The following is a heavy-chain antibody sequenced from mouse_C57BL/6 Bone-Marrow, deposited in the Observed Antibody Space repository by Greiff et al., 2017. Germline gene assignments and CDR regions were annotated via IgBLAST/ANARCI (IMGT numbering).Heavy chain of an antibody. CDR2: IYPGDGDT. CDR1: GYAFSSSW. V-gene: IGHV1-82*01. Sequence: VKLVESGPELVKPGASVKISCKASGYAFSSSWMNWVKQRPGQGLEWIGRIYPGDGDTNYNGKFKGKATLTADKSSSTAYMQLSSLTSEDSAVYFCARERTDWDEFAYWGQGTLVTVSA. J-gene: IGHJ3*01. CDR3: ARERTDWDEFAY. D-gene: IGHD4-1*01.